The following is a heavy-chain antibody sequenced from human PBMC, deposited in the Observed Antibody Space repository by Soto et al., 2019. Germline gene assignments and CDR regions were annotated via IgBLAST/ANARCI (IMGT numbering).Heavy chain of an antibody. V-gene: IGHV3-15*07. CDR2: IKSKTDGGTT. Sequence: GGSLRLSCAASGCPFSNAWMNWVRQAPGKGLEWVGRIKSKTDGGTTDYAAPVKGRFTISRDDSKNTLYLQMNSLKTEDTAVYYCTTGPIVVVTGSDAFDIWGQGTMVTVSS. J-gene: IGHJ3*02. CDR1: GCPFSNAW. CDR3: TTGPIVVVTGSDAFDI. D-gene: IGHD2-21*02.